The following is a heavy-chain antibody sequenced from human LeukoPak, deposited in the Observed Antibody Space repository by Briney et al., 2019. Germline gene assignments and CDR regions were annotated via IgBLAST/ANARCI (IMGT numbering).Heavy chain of an antibody. D-gene: IGHD3-9*01. CDR3: AREVGILTGYRKRAEFDY. V-gene: IGHV3-53*04. Sequence: GGSLRLSCAASGFTVSTNYMTWVRQAPRKGLEWVSVLYSGGRTHYADSVKGRFTISRHNSKNTLYLQMNRLRAEDTAVYYCAREVGILTGYRKRAEFDYWGQGTLVTVSS. CDR1: GFTVSTNY. J-gene: IGHJ4*02. CDR2: LYSGGRT.